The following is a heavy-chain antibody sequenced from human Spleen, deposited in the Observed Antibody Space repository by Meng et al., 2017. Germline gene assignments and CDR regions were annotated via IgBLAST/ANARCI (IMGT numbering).Heavy chain of an antibody. V-gene: IGHV3-48*03. CDR2: ISSSGYTI. CDR1: GFIFSTYE. J-gene: IGHJ4*02. D-gene: IGHD3-22*01. Sequence: GESLKISCAASGFIFSTYEMNWVRQAPGKGLEWISYISSSGYTIYYADTVKGRFTISRDNAKNSLYLQMNSLRAEDTAVYYCARDRDVHDSSGDYYVAGPKYFDYWGQGTLVTVSS. CDR3: ARDRDVHDSSGDYYVAGPKYFDY.